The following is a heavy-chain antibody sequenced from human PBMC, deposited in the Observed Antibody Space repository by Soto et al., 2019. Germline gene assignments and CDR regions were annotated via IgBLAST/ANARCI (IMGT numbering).Heavy chain of an antibody. CDR2: ISGSGGST. Sequence: GGSLRLSCAASGFTFSSDAMSWVRQAPGKGLEWVSAISGSGGSTYYADSVKGRFTISRDNSKNTLYLQMNSLRAEDTAVYYCARDPDPITIFGVVTPPGYYMDVWGKGTTVTVSS. J-gene: IGHJ6*03. CDR1: GFTFSSDA. D-gene: IGHD3-3*01. V-gene: IGHV3-23*01. CDR3: ARDPDPITIFGVVTPPGYYMDV.